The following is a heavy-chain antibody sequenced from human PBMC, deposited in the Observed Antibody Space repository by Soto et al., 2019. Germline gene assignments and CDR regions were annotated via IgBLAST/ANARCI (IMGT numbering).Heavy chain of an antibody. J-gene: IGHJ4*02. V-gene: IGHV4-39*01. CDR1: GCPLSSGGYY. CDR2: IYYSGTT. D-gene: IGHD5-12*01. CDR3: ARSRWLQSFDY. Sequence: SETLSLTCTVSGCPLSSGGYYWGWIRQHPGKGLEWRGSIYYSGTTYYTPYLESRVTISVDTSKNQFSLKLSSVTAADTAVHYCARSRWLQSFDYWGQGSLVTVSS.